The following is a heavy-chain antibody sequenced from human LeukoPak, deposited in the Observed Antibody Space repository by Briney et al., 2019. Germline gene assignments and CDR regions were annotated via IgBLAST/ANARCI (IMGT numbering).Heavy chain of an antibody. Sequence: SETLSLTCTVSDDSITMYYWTWIRQPPGKGLEWIGYVDHTGSTKFNPSLNGRVSISRDTSKNQFSLKLTSVTAADTAVYYCAKIWRGRLDYWGQGTLVTVSS. V-gene: IGHV4-59*01. D-gene: IGHD3-3*01. CDR3: AKIWRGRLDY. CDR2: VDHTGST. CDR1: DDSITMYY. J-gene: IGHJ4*02.